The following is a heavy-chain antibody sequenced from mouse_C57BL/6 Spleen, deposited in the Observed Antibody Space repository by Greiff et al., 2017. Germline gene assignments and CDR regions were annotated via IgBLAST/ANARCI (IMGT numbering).Heavy chain of an antibody. CDR1: GYSITSGYY. CDR3: ARLIYYDYFFDY. Sequence: ESGPGLVKPSQSLSLTCSVTGYSITSGYYWNWIRQFPGNKLEWMGYISYDGSNNYNPSLKNRISITRDTSKNQFFLKLNSVTTEDTATYYCARLIYYDYFFDYWGQGTTLTVSS. V-gene: IGHV3-6*01. CDR2: ISYDGSN. D-gene: IGHD2-4*01. J-gene: IGHJ2*01.